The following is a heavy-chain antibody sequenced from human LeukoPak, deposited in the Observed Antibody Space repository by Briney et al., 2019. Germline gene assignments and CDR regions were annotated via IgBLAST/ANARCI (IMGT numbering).Heavy chain of an antibody. Sequence: PGGSLRLSCAASGFTFDDYAMHWVRQAPGKGLEWVSGISWNSGSIGYADSVKGRFTISRDNAKNTLYLQMNSLRAEDTAVYYCAREGRPFAFGELLLPTYFFDYWGQGTLVTVSS. J-gene: IGHJ4*02. CDR1: GFTFDDYA. CDR3: AREGRPFAFGELLLPTYFFDY. V-gene: IGHV3-9*01. D-gene: IGHD3-10*01. CDR2: ISWNSGSI.